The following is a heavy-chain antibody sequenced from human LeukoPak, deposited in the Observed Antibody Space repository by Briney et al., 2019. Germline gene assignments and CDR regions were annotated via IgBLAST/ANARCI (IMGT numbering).Heavy chain of an antibody. Sequence: PGGSLRLSCAASGFTFSSYAMSWVRQAPGKGLERVSAISGSGGSTYYADSVKGRFTISRDNSKNTLHLQMSSLRTEDTAVYYCAKYGGNVVDYWGQGTLVTVSS. V-gene: IGHV3-23*01. J-gene: IGHJ4*02. CDR2: ISGSGGST. CDR1: GFTFSSYA. CDR3: AKYGGNVVDY. D-gene: IGHD4-23*01.